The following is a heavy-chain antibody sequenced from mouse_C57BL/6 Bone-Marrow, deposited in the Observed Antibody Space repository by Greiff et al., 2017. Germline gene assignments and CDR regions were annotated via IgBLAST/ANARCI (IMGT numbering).Heavy chain of an antibody. V-gene: IGHV1-82*01. Sequence: VQLQQSGPELVKPGASVKISCKASGYAFSSSWMNWVKQRPGKGLEWIGRIYPGDGDTNYNGKFKGKATLTADKSSSTAYMQLSSLTSEDSAVYFCVRGWPLYYYGSSPYYFDYWGQGTTLTVSS. D-gene: IGHD1-1*01. J-gene: IGHJ2*01. CDR3: VRGWPLYYYGSSPYYFDY. CDR1: GYAFSSSW. CDR2: IYPGDGDT.